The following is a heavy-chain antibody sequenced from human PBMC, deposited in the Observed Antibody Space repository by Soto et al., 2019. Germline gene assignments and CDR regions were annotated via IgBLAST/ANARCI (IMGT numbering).Heavy chain of an antibody. D-gene: IGHD6-19*01. Sequence: LRLSCAASGFTFSSNYMSWVRQAQGKGLEWVSVIYSGGSTYYADSVKGRFTISRDNSKNTLYLQMNSLRAEDTAVYYCASPGYSSGWYRFDIWGQGTMVTVSS. CDR1: GFTFSSNY. J-gene: IGHJ3*02. V-gene: IGHV3-53*01. CDR2: IYSGGST. CDR3: ASPGYSSGWYRFDI.